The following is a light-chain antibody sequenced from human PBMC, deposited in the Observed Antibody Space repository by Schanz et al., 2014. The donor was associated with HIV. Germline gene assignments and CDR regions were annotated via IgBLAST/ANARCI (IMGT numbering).Light chain of an antibody. CDR1: QSVSSSY. Sequence: EIVLTQSPGTLSLSPGERATLSCRASQSVSSSYFAWYQQTPGQAPRLLIYGTSSRATGIPDRFSGSGSGTDFTLTSSSLEPEDVAVYYCQYFGNSGGTFGGGTKVEIK. CDR3: QYFGNSGGT. J-gene: IGKJ4*01. CDR2: GTS. V-gene: IGKV3-20*01.